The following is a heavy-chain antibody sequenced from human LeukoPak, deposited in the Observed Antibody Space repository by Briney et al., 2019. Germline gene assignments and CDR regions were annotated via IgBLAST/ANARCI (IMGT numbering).Heavy chain of an antibody. CDR1: GGSFSGYY. CDR2: INHSGST. J-gene: IGHJ4*02. D-gene: IGHD6-19*01. Sequence: SETLSLTCAVYGGSFSGYYWSWIRQPPGKGLEWIGEINHSGSTNYNPSLKSRVTISVDTSKNQFSLKLSSVTAADTAVYYCAREYSSGSYIDYWGQGTLVTVSS. V-gene: IGHV4-34*01. CDR3: AREYSSGSYIDY.